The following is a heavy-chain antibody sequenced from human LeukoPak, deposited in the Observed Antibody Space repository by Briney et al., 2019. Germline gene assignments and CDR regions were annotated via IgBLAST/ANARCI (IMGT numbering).Heavy chain of an antibody. V-gene: IGHV4-59*01. CDR3: ARASLRYFDWLPDY. CDR2: IYDRGST. J-gene: IGHJ4*02. CDR1: GGSISSYY. Sequence: PSETLSLTCTVSGGSISSYYWSWIRQPPGKGLEWIGNIYDRGSTNYNPSLKSRVTISVDTSKNQFSLKLSSVTAADTAVYYCARASLRYFDWLPDYWGQGTLVTVSS. D-gene: IGHD3-9*01.